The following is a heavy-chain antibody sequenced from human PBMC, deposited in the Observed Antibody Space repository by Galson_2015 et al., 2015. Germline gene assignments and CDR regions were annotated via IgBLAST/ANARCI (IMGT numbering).Heavy chain of an antibody. CDR1: GDSVPSNNAG. Sequence: CAISGDSVPSNNAGGNWIRQSPSRGLEWLGRTYYRSKWYNEYAVSVRSRITINPDRSNNQFSLQLNSVTPEDTAVYYCARCFYWSCDYWGQGTLVTVSS. CDR3: ARCFYWSCDY. V-gene: IGHV6-1*01. D-gene: IGHD3-9*01. J-gene: IGHJ4*02. CDR2: TYYRSKWYN.